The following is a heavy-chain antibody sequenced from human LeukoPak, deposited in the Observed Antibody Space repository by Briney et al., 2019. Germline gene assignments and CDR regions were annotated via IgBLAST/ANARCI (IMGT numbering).Heavy chain of an antibody. CDR2: TYYRSKWYN. Sequence: SQTLSLTCAITGDSVSTNSAAGDWIRQSPSRGLEWLGSTYYRSKWYNDYAVSVKSRITINPDTSKNQFSLQLNSVTPEDTAVYYCARDKGGSGYDHLDSWGQGTLVTVSS. CDR3: ARDKGGSGYDHLDS. CDR1: GDSVSTNSAA. J-gene: IGHJ4*02. V-gene: IGHV6-1*01. D-gene: IGHD5-12*01.